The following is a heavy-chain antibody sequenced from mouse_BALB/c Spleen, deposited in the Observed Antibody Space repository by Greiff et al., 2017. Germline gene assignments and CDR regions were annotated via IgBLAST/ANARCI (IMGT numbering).Heavy chain of an antibody. CDR2: IDPSDSYT. V-gene: IGHV1-69*02. Sequence: QVQLQQSGAELVKPGASVKLSCKASGYTFTSYWMHWVKQRPGQGLEWIGEIDPSDSYTNYNQKFKGKATLTVDKSSSTAYMQLSSLTSEDSAVYYCARTYGSSYRAMDYWGQGTSVTVSS. CDR1: GYTFTSYW. CDR3: ARTYGSSYRAMDY. J-gene: IGHJ4*01. D-gene: IGHD1-1*01.